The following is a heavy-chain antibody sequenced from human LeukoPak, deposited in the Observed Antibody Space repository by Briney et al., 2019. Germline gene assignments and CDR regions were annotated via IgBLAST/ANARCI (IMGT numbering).Heavy chain of an antibody. Sequence: SETLSLTCAVYGGSLSGYYWNWIRQPPGKGLEWIGEIYHDGSTNYNPSLKSRVTIFVDTSNNELALKLTSVTAADTAVYYCARGVSMGLNTYGFCNYWGQGTPVTVSS. CDR3: ARGVSMGLNTYGFCNY. J-gene: IGHJ4*02. V-gene: IGHV4-34*01. CDR2: IYHDGST. D-gene: IGHD3-3*01. CDR1: GGSLSGYY.